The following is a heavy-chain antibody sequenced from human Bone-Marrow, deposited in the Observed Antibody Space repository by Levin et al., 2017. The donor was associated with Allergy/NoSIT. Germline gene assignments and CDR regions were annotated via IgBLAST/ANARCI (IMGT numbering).Heavy chain of an antibody. D-gene: IGHD4/OR15-4a*01. J-gene: IGHJ4*02. Sequence: GESLKISCEVSGFAVSWNYMTWVRQAPGKGLEWVSTIHANGKTYYAGSVKGRFTIPRDSSKNTLYLQMNSLRVADTAVYFCDYGDHYTPPIWGQGTLVTVSA. CDR3: DYGDHYTPPI. CDR1: GFAVSWNY. V-gene: IGHV3-53*01. CDR2: IHANGKT.